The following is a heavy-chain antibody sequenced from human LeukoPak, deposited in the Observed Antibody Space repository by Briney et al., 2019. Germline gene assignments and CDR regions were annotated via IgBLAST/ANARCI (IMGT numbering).Heavy chain of an antibody. J-gene: IGHJ4*02. Sequence: KTSETLSLTCAVSGGSISSGGYSWSWIRQPPGKGLEWIGYIYHSGSTYYNPSLKSRVTISVDRSKNQFSLKLSSVTAADTAVYYCARQKETIFGVVIGYFDYWGQGTLVTVSS. V-gene: IGHV4-30-2*01. CDR2: IYHSGST. CDR3: ARQKETIFGVVIGYFDY. CDR1: GGSISSGGYS. D-gene: IGHD3-3*01.